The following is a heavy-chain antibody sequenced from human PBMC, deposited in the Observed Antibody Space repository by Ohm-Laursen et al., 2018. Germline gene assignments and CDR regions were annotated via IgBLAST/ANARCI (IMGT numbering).Heavy chain of an antibody. Sequence: ASVQVSCKASGYTFTSYDINWVRQATGQGLEWMGWINPNSGNTGYAQKFQGRVTMTRNTSISTAYMELRSLRSDDTAVYYCARGDRITIFGVVKNYFDYWGQGTLVTVSS. J-gene: IGHJ4*02. CDR3: ARGDRITIFGVVKNYFDY. CDR2: INPNSGNT. CDR1: GYTFTSYD. V-gene: IGHV1-8*01. D-gene: IGHD3-3*01.